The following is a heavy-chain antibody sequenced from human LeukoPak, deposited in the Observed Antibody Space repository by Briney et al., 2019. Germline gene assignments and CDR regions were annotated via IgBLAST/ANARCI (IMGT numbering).Heavy chain of an antibody. D-gene: IGHD3-22*01. CDR2: ISGSGGNT. CDR1: GFTFSNYA. J-gene: IGHJ3*01. V-gene: IGHV3-23*01. CDR3: SKNSVVVIGSRTAFDF. Sequence: PGGSLRLSCAASGFTFSNYAMSWVRQAPGKGLEWVSAISGSGGNTYYTDSVKGRFTISRDNSKNTVYMQMNSLRAEDTAVYFCSKNSVVVIGSRTAFDFWGQGTMVTVSS.